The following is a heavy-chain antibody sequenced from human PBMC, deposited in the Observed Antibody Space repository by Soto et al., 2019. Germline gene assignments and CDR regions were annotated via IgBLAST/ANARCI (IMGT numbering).Heavy chain of an antibody. V-gene: IGHV1-8*02. CDR2: MNPNSGNT. Sequence: GASVKVSCKASGYTFTSYGISWVRQAPGQGLEWMGWMNPNSGNTGYAQKFQGRVTMTRNTSISTAYMELSSLRSEDTAVYYCARERTYFGDYWGQGTLVTVSS. CDR3: ARERTYFGDY. J-gene: IGHJ4*02. CDR1: GYTFTSYG. D-gene: IGHD3-9*01.